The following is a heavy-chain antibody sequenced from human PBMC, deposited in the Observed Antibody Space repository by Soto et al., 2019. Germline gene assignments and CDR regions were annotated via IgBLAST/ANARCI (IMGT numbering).Heavy chain of an antibody. CDR2: IYYTGTT. CDR1: GGPISSSGHF. Sequence: QLQLQESGPGLVKPSETLSLICSVSGGPISSSGHFWAWIRQPPGRGLEWLATIYYTGTTYYNPSLKSRLTISMDTSKDQFSLDLTSMTAADTALYFCARRVYSGSGRDYFDRWEQGSLVTVSS. J-gene: IGHJ4*02. V-gene: IGHV4-39*01. CDR3: ARRVYSGSGRDYFDR. D-gene: IGHD1-26*01.